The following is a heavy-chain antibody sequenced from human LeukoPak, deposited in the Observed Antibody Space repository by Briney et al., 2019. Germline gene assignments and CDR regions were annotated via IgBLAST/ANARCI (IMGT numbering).Heavy chain of an antibody. D-gene: IGHD3-22*01. V-gene: IGHV3-23*01. CDR1: GFTFSSYA. CDR2: ISGSGGST. J-gene: IGHJ4*02. CDR3: AKGSSIRYYYDSSGYYSDY. Sequence: GGSLRLSCAASGFTFSSYAMSWVRQAPGKGLEWVSAISGSGGSTYYADSVKGRFTISRDNPKNTLYLQMNSLRAEDTAVYYCAKGSSIRYYYDSSGYYSDYWGQGTLVTVSS.